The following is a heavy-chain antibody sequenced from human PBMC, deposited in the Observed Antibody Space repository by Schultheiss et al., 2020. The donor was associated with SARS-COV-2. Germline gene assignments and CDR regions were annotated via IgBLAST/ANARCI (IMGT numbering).Heavy chain of an antibody. CDR1: GFSFSSYS. CDR2: ISSGTNTI. D-gene: IGHD3-3*01. V-gene: IGHV3-48*04. CDR3: AKTVLRFLEPFDY. J-gene: IGHJ4*02. Sequence: GGSLRLSCAASGFSFSSYSMNWVRQAPGKGLEWVSYISSGTNTIYYADSVKGRFTISRDNAKNSLYLQMNSLRAEDTAVYYCAKTVLRFLEPFDYWGQGTLVTVSS.